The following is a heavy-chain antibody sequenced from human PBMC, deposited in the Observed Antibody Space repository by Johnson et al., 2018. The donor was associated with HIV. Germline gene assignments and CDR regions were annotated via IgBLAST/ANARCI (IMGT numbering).Heavy chain of an antibody. CDR2: ISYDGSNK. Sequence: QMQLVESGGGVVQPGRSLRLSCAASGFTFSSYAMHWVRQAPGMGLEWVAVISYDGSNKYHADSVKGRFTTSRDNSKNTLYLQMNSLRAEDTAVYYCARGGFMIVVGDAFDIWGQGTMVTVSS. V-gene: IGHV3-30-3*01. J-gene: IGHJ3*02. CDR1: GFTFSSYA. CDR3: ARGGFMIVVGDAFDI. D-gene: IGHD3-22*01.